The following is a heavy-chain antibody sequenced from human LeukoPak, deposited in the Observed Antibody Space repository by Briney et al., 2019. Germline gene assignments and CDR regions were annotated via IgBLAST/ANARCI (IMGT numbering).Heavy chain of an antibody. CDR1: GGSISSSSYY. D-gene: IGHD3-22*01. CDR2: IYYSGST. V-gene: IGHV4-39*01. Sequence: SETLSLTCTVSGGSISSSSYYWGWIRQPPGKGLEWLGSIYYSGSTYYNPSLKSRVTISVDTSKNQFSLKLSSVTAADTAVYYCARHTPAYYYDSSGGEHYFDYWGQGTLVTVSS. J-gene: IGHJ4*02. CDR3: ARHTPAYYYDSSGGEHYFDY.